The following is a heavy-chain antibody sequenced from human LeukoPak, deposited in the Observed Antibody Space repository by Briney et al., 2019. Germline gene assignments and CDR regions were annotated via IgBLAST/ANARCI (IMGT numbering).Heavy chain of an antibody. D-gene: IGHD3-3*01. CDR1: GGSISSSSYY. CDR2: IYYSGST. V-gene: IGHV4-39*07. CDR3: ARGGLLEWLSSYYYYYMDV. Sequence: PSETLSLTCTVSGGSISSSSYYLGWIRQPPGKGLEWIGSIYYSGSTYYNPSLKSRVTISVDTSKNQFSLKLSSVTAADTAVYYCARGGLLEWLSSYYYYYMDVWGKGTTVTVSS. J-gene: IGHJ6*03.